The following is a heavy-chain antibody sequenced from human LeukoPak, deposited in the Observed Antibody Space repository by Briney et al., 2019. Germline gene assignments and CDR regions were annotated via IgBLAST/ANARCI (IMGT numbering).Heavy chain of an antibody. CDR3: ARRYCSSTNCYAFDY. Sequence: GGSLRLSCTASGFTFSTYGMHWVRQAPGKGLEWVAFIRYDGSHNWYADSAKGRFTISRDNAKNSLYLQMTSLRAEDTAVYYCARRYCSSTNCYAFDYWGQGTLVTVSS. CDR1: GFTFSTYG. D-gene: IGHD2-2*01. V-gene: IGHV3-30*02. CDR2: IRYDGSHN. J-gene: IGHJ4*02.